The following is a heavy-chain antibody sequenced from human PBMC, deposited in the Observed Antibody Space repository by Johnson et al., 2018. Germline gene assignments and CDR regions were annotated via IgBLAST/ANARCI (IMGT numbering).Heavy chain of an antibody. D-gene: IGHD1-26*01. CDR3: VRDKSRGRTFDF. J-gene: IGHJ3*01. CDR2: ISYDGSNK. Sequence: QVQLVESGGGLVQXGRSLRLXCAASGFTFSSYGMHWVRQAPGKGLEWVAVISYDGSNKYYADTVKGRFTISRDNSKNTLYLQLNSLRAEDTAVYYCVRDKSRGRTFDFWGQGTKVTVSS. CDR1: GFTFSSYG. V-gene: IGHV3-30*03.